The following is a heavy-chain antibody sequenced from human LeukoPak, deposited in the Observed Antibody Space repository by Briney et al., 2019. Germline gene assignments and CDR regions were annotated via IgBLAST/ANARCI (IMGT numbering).Heavy chain of an antibody. CDR1: GFTFSSYA. CDR3: AKADIVATMPPFDY. J-gene: IGHJ4*02. Sequence: PGGSLRLSCAASGFTFSSYAMSWVRQAPGKGLEWVSAISGSGGSKYYADSVKGRFTIPRDNSKNTLYLQMNSLRAEDTAVYYCAKADIVATMPPFDYWGQGTLVTVSS. CDR2: ISGSGGSK. D-gene: IGHD5-12*01. V-gene: IGHV3-23*01.